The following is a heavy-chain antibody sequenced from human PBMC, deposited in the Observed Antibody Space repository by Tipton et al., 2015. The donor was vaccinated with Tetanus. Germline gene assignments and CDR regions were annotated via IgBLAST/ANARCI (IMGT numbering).Heavy chain of an antibody. V-gene: IGHV4-34*08. CDR2: IHPSGST. J-gene: IGHJ5*02. D-gene: IGHD1-7*01. Sequence: TLSLTCTIYGGTFSGYYCSWIRQPPGRGLEWIGEIHPSGSTNYNPSLTSRVTLSQDTSKSQFSLKLSSVTAADTAVDYCVRGTEKLNSSGFWFDPWGQGALVTVSS. CDR3: VRGTEKLNSSGFWFDP. CDR1: GGTFSGYY.